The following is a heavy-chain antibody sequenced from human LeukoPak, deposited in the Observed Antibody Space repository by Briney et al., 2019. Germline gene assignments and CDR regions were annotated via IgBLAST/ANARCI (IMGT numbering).Heavy chain of an antibody. Sequence: PGGSLRLSCAVSGFTFSNFRMSWVCQAPGRGLEWVANIRPEGNEKYHVESVKGRFTISRDNAKNSLFLQVNGLRVEDTAVYYCARGDAFSGDHWGQGTLVTVSS. V-gene: IGHV3-7*04. CDR2: IRPEGNEK. CDR1: GFTFSNFR. CDR3: ARGDAFSGDH. J-gene: IGHJ4*02.